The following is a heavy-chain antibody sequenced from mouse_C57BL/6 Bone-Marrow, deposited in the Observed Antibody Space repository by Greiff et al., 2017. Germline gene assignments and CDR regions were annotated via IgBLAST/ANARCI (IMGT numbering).Heavy chain of an antibody. V-gene: IGHV1-74*01. J-gene: IGHJ2*01. CDR1: GYTFTSYW. CDR3: AIKGVYGYDAFDY. D-gene: IGHD2-2*01. CDR2: IHPSDSDT. Sequence: QVQLQQPGAELVKPGASVKVSCKASGYTFTSYWMHWVKQRPGQGLEWIGRIHPSDSDTNYNQKFKGKATLTVDKSSSTAYMPLSSLTSEDSAVYYCAIKGVYGYDAFDYWGQGTTLTVSS.